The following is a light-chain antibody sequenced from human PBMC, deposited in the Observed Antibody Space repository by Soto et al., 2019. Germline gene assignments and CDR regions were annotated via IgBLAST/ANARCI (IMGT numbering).Light chain of an antibody. V-gene: IGLV1-44*01. J-gene: IGLJ1*01. CDR2: SNN. Sequence: QSVLTQPPSASGTPGQRVTISCSGSSSNIGSNTVNGYQQLPGTAPKLLIYSNNQRPSGVPDRFSGSKSGTSASLAISGLQSEDEADYYCAAWDDSLNGFYVFGTGTKLTVL. CDR3: AAWDDSLNGFYV. CDR1: SSNIGSNT.